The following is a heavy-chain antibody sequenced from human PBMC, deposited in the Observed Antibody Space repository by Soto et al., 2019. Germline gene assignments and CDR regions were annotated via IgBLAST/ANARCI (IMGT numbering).Heavy chain of an antibody. CDR2: ISYEGNNR. J-gene: IGHJ4*02. CDR3: TCGDNAFDY. Sequence: QVQLVESGGGVVQPGRSLRVSCAASGFTFSDYGIYWVRQAPGKGLEWVALISYEGNNREYGDSVTGRFTISRDNSKNTLYLQMNSLRVEYTAVYYCTCGDNAFDYWGQGTLVTVSS. V-gene: IGHV3-30*03. D-gene: IGHD2-21*01. CDR1: GFTFSDYG.